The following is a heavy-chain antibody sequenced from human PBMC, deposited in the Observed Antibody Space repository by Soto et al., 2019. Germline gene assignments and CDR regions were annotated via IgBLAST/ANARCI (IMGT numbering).Heavy chain of an antibody. V-gene: IGHV3-53*02. J-gene: IGHJ4*02. D-gene: IGHD3-22*01. CDR1: GFTVSSNY. CDR3: AREAISSDYFDY. CDR2: IYSGGRT. Sequence: EVQLVETGGGLSQPGGSLRLSCAASGFTVSSNYKSWVRQAPGQGLEWVSFIYSGGRTYYADSVKGRFTISRDNSKNTLYLQMNSLRAEDTAVYYCAREAISSDYFDYWGQGTLVIVSS.